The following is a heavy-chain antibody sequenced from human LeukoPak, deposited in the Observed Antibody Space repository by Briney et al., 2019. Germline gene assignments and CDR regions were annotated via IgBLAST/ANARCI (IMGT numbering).Heavy chain of an antibody. Sequence: PGGSLRLSCAASGFTFSDYYMSWIRQAPGKGLEWVSYISSSGSTIYYADSVKGRFTISRDNAKNSLYLQMNSLRAEDTAVYYCAKQDTASSWFDPWGQGTLVTVSS. J-gene: IGHJ5*02. D-gene: IGHD5-18*01. CDR3: AKQDTASSWFDP. CDR1: GFTFSDYY. CDR2: ISSSGSTI. V-gene: IGHV3-11*01.